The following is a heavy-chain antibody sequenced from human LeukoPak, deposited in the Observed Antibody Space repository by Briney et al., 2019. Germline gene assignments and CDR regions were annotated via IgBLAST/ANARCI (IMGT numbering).Heavy chain of an antibody. CDR3: ARGSGFLAHYYGMDV. V-gene: IGHV1-69*13. CDR1: GGTFSSYA. CDR2: IIPIFGTA. J-gene: IGHJ6*02. D-gene: IGHD3-10*01. Sequence: ASVKVSCKASGGTFSSYAISWVRQAPGQGLEWMGGIIPIFGTANYAQKFQGRVTITADESTSTAYMELSSPRSEDTAVYYCARGSGFLAHYYGMDVWGQGTTVTVSS.